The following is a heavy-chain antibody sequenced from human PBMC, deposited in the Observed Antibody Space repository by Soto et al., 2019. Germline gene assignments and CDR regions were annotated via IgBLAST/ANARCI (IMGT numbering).Heavy chain of an antibody. D-gene: IGHD2-15*01. J-gene: IGHJ6*02. CDR2: ISWNSSSI. Sequence: EVQLVQSGGGLVQPGRSLRLSCAASGFTFDDYAMHWVRQAPGKGLEWVSGISWNSSSIAYADAVKGRFTISRHNDKNSRHLQKNGLRAEDTAVNYCAKDWFIVGQLHHYYGMGVWGQGTTGNVSS. CDR3: AKDWFIVGQLHHYYGMGV. CDR1: GFTFDDYA. V-gene: IGHV3-9*01.